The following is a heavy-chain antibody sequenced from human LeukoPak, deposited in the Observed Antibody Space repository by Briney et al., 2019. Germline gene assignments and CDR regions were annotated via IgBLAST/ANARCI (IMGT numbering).Heavy chain of an antibody. Sequence: GGSLRLSCAASGFTFSSYAMSWVLQAPGKGLEWVSAISGSGGSKYYADSVKGRFTISRDNSKNTLYLQMNSLRAEDTAVYYCAKELVFIAVAGTDYWGQGTLVTVSS. D-gene: IGHD6-19*01. V-gene: IGHV3-23*01. CDR1: GFTFSSYA. J-gene: IGHJ4*02. CDR2: ISGSGGSK. CDR3: AKELVFIAVAGTDY.